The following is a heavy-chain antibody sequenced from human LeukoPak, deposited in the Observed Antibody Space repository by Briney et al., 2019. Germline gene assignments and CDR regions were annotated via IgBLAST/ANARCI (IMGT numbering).Heavy chain of an antibody. Sequence: SETLSLTCAVYGGSFSSYYWSWIRQPPGKGLEWIGYIYYSGSTNYNPSLKSRVTISVDTSKNQFSLKLSSVTAADTAVYYCARVEWELLSATPNWFDPWGQGTLVTVSS. CDR3: ARVEWELLSATPNWFDP. V-gene: IGHV4-59*01. D-gene: IGHD1-26*01. CDR2: IYYSGST. CDR1: GGSFSSYY. J-gene: IGHJ5*02.